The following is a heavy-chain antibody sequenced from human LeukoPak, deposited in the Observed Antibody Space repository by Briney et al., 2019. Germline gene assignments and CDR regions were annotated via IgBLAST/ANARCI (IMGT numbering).Heavy chain of an antibody. Sequence: PGGSLRLSCAASGFTFSSYAMSWVRQAPGKGLEWVSAISGSGGSTYYADSVKGRITISRDNSKNTLYLQMNSLRAEDTAVYYCAKVTMVRGVIRAFDYWGQGTLVTVSS. D-gene: IGHD3-10*01. CDR1: GFTFSSYA. CDR3: AKVTMVRGVIRAFDY. CDR2: ISGSGGST. V-gene: IGHV3-23*01. J-gene: IGHJ4*02.